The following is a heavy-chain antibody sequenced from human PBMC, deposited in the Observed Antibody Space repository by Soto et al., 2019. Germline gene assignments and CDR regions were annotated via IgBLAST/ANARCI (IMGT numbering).Heavy chain of an antibody. CDR2: INSDGSST. J-gene: IGHJ6*02. Sequence: GGSLRLSCAASGFTFSSYWMHWVRQAPGKGLVWVSRINSDGSSTSYADSVKGRFTISRDNAKNTLYLQMNSLRAEDTAVYYSAGAGTMIVVVTESYGMDVWGQGTTVTVSS. CDR1: GFTFSSYW. D-gene: IGHD3-22*01. CDR3: AGAGTMIVVVTESYGMDV. V-gene: IGHV3-74*01.